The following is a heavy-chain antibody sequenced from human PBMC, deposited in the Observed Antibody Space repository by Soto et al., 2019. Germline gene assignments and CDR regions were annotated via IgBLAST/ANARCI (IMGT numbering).Heavy chain of an antibody. D-gene: IGHD2-15*01. CDR3: AKDIAYRSGGSCYSSRSGCYYYGMDV. Sequence: PGGSLRLSCAASGFTFSSYGMHWVRQAPGKGLEWVAVISYDGSNKYYADSVKGRFTISRDNSKNTLYLQMNSLRAEDTAVYYCAKDIAYRSGGSCYSSRSGCYYYGMDVWGQGTTVTVSS. CDR2: ISYDGSNK. V-gene: IGHV3-30*18. J-gene: IGHJ6*02. CDR1: GFTFSSYG.